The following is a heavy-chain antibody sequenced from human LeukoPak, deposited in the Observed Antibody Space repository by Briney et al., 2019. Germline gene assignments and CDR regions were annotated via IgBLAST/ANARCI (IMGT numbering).Heavy chain of an antibody. CDR3: ARRWIYDKRAFDA. J-gene: IGHJ3*01. CDR2: IYYTGTT. CDR1: GGSISGTYY. V-gene: IGHV4-59*08. D-gene: IGHD3-16*01. Sequence: SETLSLTCTVSGGSISGTYYWSWIRQPPGKGLEWIGYIYYTGTTDSNPSLKSRVTISLDTSKNQFSLNLSSVTAADTAVYYCARRWIYDKRAFDAWGQGTMVTVSS.